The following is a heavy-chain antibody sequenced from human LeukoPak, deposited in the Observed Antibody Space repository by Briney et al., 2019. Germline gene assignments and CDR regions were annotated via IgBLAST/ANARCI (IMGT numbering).Heavy chain of an antibody. J-gene: IGHJ4*02. CDR2: IYYSGST. D-gene: IGHD5-18*01. Sequence: SETLSLTCTVSGGSISSYYWSWIRQPPGKGLEWIGYIYYSGSTNYNPSLKSRVTISVDTSKNQFSLKLSSVTAADTAVYYCARALRGYSYGFDYCGQGTLVTVSS. CDR3: ARALRGYSYGFDY. CDR1: GGSISSYY. V-gene: IGHV4-59*01.